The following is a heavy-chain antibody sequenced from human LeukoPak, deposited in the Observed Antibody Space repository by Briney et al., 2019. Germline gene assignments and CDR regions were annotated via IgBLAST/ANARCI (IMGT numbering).Heavy chain of an antibody. CDR1: GFTFSKYW. J-gene: IGHJ4*02. V-gene: IGHV3-74*01. CDR3: ARARGNTYGYFDY. CDR2: INTDGSSS. Sequence: GGSLRLSCAASGFTFSKYWMHWVRQDPGKGLVWVSRINTDGSSSSYADSVKGRFTISRDNAESTLYLQMNSLRVEDTAVYYCARARGNTYGYFDYWGQGTLVTVSS. D-gene: IGHD5-18*01.